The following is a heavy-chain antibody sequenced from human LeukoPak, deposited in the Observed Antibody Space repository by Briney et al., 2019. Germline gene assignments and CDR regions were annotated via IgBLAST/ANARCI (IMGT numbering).Heavy chain of an antibody. V-gene: IGHV3-7*01. CDR3: ASWRGRRITMVRGVHDAFDI. J-gene: IGHJ3*02. CDR1: GFTFSDYW. D-gene: IGHD3-10*01. CDR2: IKQDGSEK. Sequence: GGSLRLSCAASGFTFSDYWMSWVRQAPGKGLEWVANIKQDGSEKYYVDSVKGRFTISRDNAKNSLYLQMNSLRAEDTAVYYCASWRGRRITMVRGVHDAFDIWGQGTMVTVSS.